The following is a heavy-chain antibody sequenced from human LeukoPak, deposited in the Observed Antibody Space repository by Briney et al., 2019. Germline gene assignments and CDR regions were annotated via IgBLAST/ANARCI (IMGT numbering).Heavy chain of an antibody. V-gene: IGHV1-69*05. CDR1: GGTFSSYA. D-gene: IGHD3-22*01. CDR2: FIPIFGTA. CDR3: ARDSGYDSNGYNWFDP. Sequence: ASVKVSCKASGGTFSSYAISWVRQAPGQGLEWMGGFIPIFGTANYAQKFQGRVTITTDESTSTAYMELSSLRSEDTAVYYCARDSGYDSNGYNWFDPWGQGTLVTVSS. J-gene: IGHJ5*02.